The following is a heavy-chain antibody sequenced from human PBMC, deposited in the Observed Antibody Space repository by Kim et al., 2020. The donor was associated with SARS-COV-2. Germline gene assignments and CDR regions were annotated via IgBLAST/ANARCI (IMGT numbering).Heavy chain of an antibody. V-gene: IGHV1-8*01. CDR3: ARGTRRRITIFGVVMGYYYYMDV. CDR1: GYTFTSYD. Sequence: ASVKVSCKASGYTFTSYDINWVRQATGQGLEWMGWMNPNSGNTGYAQKFQGRVTMTRNTSISTAYMELSSLRSEDTAVYYWARGTRRRITIFGVVMGYYYYMDVWGKGTTVTVSS. J-gene: IGHJ6*03. CDR2: MNPNSGNT. D-gene: IGHD3-3*01.